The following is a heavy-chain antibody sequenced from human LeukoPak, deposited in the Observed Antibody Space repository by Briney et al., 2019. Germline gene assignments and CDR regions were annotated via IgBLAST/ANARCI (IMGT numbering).Heavy chain of an antibody. V-gene: IGHV1-8*01. CDR2: MNPNSGNT. Sequence: ASVKVSCKVSGYTFTSYDINWVRQATGQGLEWMGWMNPNSGNTGYAQKFQGRVTMTRNTSISTAYMELSSLRSEDTAVYYCARESTDSYNWFDPWGQGTLVTVSS. CDR3: ARESTDSYNWFDP. CDR1: GYTFTSYD. J-gene: IGHJ5*02. D-gene: IGHD2-2*01.